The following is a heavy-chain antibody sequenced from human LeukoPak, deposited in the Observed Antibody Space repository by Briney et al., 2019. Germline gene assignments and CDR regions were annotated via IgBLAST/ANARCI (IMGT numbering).Heavy chain of an antibody. CDR2: ISSSSSTI. Sequence: GGSLRLSCAASGFTFSAYSMNWVRQAPGKGLEWVSYISSSSSTITYADSVKGRFTISRDNAKNSLYLQMNSLRAEDTAVYYCARVPCSGGSCYSGYFDYWGQGTLVTVSS. CDR3: ARVPCSGGSCYSGYFDY. D-gene: IGHD2-15*01. J-gene: IGHJ4*02. V-gene: IGHV3-48*01. CDR1: GFTFSAYS.